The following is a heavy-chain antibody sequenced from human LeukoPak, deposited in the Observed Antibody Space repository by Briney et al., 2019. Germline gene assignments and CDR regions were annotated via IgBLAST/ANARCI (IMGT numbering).Heavy chain of an antibody. CDR3: ARMGEYCSGGSCYFDY. J-gene: IGHJ4*02. CDR2: IDWDDDK. D-gene: IGHD2-15*01. CDR1: GFSLSTSGMR. Sequence: SGPALVKPTQTLTLTCTFSGFSLSTSGMRVSWIRQPPGKALEWLARIDWDDDKFYSTSLNTRLTISKDTSKNQVVLTMTNMDPVDTATYYCARMGEYCSGGSCYFDYWGQGTLVTVSS. V-gene: IGHV2-70*04.